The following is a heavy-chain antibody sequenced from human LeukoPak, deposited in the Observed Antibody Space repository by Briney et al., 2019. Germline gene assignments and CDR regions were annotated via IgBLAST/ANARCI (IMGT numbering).Heavy chain of an antibody. J-gene: IGHJ4*02. D-gene: IGHD3-22*01. Sequence: GGSLRLSCAASGFTFSYYEMNWVRQAPGQGPEWVSYIRGSDNTTFYADSVKGRFTISRDNAKNTLYLQMNSLRAEDTAVYYCAREVGETYYYDSSGYYYGYWGQGTLVTVSS. CDR1: GFTFSYYE. CDR2: IRGSDNTT. CDR3: AREVGETYYYDSSGYYYGY. V-gene: IGHV3-48*03.